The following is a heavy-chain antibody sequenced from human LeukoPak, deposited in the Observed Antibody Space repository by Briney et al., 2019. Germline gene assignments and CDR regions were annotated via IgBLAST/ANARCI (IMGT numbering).Heavy chain of an antibody. CDR2: ISYDGTNK. Sequence: GGSLRLSCAASGFTFNNYGMHWVRQAPGKGLEWVAVISYDGTNKYYADSVKGRFTISRDNSKNTLYLQMNSLRAEDTAVYYCAKEGQKEFYFDYWGQGTLVTVSS. D-gene: IGHD3-10*01. J-gene: IGHJ4*02. V-gene: IGHV3-30*18. CDR3: AKEGQKEFYFDY. CDR1: GFTFNNYG.